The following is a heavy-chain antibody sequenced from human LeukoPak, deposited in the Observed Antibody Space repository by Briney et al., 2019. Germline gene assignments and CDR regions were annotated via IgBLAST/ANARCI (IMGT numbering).Heavy chain of an antibody. V-gene: IGHV3-23*01. CDR2: ISGIGGST. CDR3: ARGSGYSGYDTDAFDI. Sequence: SGGSLRLSCAASGFTFSSYAMSWVRQAPGKGLEWVSAISGIGGSTYYADSVKGRFTISRDNSKNTLYLQMNSLRAEDTAVYYCARGSGYSGYDTDAFDIWGQGTMVTVSS. CDR1: GFTFSSYA. D-gene: IGHD5-12*01. J-gene: IGHJ3*02.